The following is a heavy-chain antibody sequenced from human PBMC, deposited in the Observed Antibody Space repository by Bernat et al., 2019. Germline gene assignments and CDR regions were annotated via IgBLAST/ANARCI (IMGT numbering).Heavy chain of an antibody. J-gene: IGHJ4*02. Sequence: EEQLVESGGGLVKPGESLRFSCVGSGFIFSNAWMSWVRQAPGKGLEWVGRIISIAGGETKDYAAPVNGRFTISRDDSKSTVYLQMNSLKTEDTGVYYCALHRTSSSWYTWGQGTLVTVSS. CDR2: IISIAGGETK. CDR1: GFIFSNAW. V-gene: IGHV3-15*01. D-gene: IGHD6-13*01. CDR3: ALHRTSSSWYT.